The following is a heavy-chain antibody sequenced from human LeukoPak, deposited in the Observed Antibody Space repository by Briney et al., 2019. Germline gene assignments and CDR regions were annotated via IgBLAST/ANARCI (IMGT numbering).Heavy chain of an antibody. CDR3: ARATYCSSTSCPGGWFDP. CDR2: INHSGST. J-gene: IGHJ5*02. CDR1: GGSFSGYY. D-gene: IGHD2-2*01. Sequence: PSETLSLTCAVYGGSFSGYYWSWIRQPPGEGLEWIGEINHSGSTNYNPSLKSRVTISVDTSKNQFSLKLSSVTAADTAVYYCARATYCSSTSCPGGWFDPWGQGTLVTVSS. V-gene: IGHV4-34*01.